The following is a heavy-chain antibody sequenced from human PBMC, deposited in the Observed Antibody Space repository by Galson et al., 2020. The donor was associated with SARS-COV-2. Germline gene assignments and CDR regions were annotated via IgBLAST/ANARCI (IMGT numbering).Heavy chain of an antibody. Sequence: GESLKISCAASGFTFSFAWMSWVRQAPGKGLEWVGRIKSKNNGGTIDYAAHVKGRYTISRDDSKNTLYLEMNSLKTEDTAVYYCTTDRGTNCGGDCHETHWGQGTLVTVSS. CDR3: TTDRGTNCGGDCHETH. CDR2: IKSKNNGGTI. D-gene: IGHD2-21*02. CDR1: GFTFSFAW. J-gene: IGHJ4*02. V-gene: IGHV3-15*01.